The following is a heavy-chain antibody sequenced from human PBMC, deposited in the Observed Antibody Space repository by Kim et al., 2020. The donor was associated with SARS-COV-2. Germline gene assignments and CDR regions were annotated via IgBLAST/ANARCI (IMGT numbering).Heavy chain of an antibody. V-gene: IGHV6-1*01. CDR3: ARYLAAAGVNFDY. Sequence: YAVSVKSRITINPDASKNQFSLQLNSVTPEDTDVYYCARYLAAAGVNFDYWGQGTLVTVSS. J-gene: IGHJ4*02. D-gene: IGHD6-13*01.